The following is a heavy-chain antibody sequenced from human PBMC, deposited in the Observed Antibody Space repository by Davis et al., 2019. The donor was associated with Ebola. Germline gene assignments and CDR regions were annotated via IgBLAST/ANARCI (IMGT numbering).Heavy chain of an antibody. D-gene: IGHD1-7*01. CDR2: IGAAADT. J-gene: IGHJ3*01. CDR3: AREAITGTTWYAFDV. V-gene: IGHV3-13*01. CDR1: GFSFSDYD. Sequence: PGGSLRLSCAASGFSFSDYDMHWVRQVTGKGLEWVSAIGAAADTYYSGSVKGRFTISRENGKNSLYLQINSLRAGDTAVYYCAREAITGTTWYAFDVWGQGTMVTVSS.